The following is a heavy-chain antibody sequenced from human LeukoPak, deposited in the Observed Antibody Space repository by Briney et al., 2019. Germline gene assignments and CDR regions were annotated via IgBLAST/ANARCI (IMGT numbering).Heavy chain of an antibody. D-gene: IGHD1-1*01. J-gene: IGHJ6*03. CDR2: IIPIFGTA. Sequence: SVKVSCKASGGTFSSYAISWVRQAPGQGLEWMGGIIPIFGTANYAQKFQGRVTITADESTSTAYMELSSLRSEDTVVYYCAGTAQIYYYYYMDVWGKGTTVTISS. CDR3: AGTAQIYYYYYMDV. V-gene: IGHV1-69*13. CDR1: GGTFSSYA.